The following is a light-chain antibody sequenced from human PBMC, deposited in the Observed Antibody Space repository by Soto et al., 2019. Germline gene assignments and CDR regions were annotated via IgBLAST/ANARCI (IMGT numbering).Light chain of an antibody. Sequence: EIVLTQSPCTXSXXAXXXXXXXXRXXQSVSNNYLAWYQQKPGQAPRLLIYGASSRATGIPDRFSGSGSGTDFTLSISRLEPEDFAVYYCQQRSNWPPWTFGQGTKVDIK. CDR2: GAS. V-gene: IGKV3D-20*02. CDR3: QQRSNWPPWT. J-gene: IGKJ1*01. CDR1: QSVSNNY.